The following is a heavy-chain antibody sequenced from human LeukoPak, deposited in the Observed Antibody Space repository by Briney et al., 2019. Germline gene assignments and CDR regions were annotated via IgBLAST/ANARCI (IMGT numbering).Heavy chain of an antibody. J-gene: IGHJ3*02. CDR3: ARGGRYCSGGSCYHVAFDI. CDR1: GGSISSSNW. CDR2: IYHSGST. Sequence: SGTLSLTCAVSGGSISSSNWWSWVRQPPGKGLEWIGEIYHSGSTNYNPSLKSRVTISVDKSKNQFSLKVSSVTAADTAVYYCARGGRYCSGGSCYHVAFDIWGQGTMVTVSS. D-gene: IGHD2-15*01. V-gene: IGHV4-4*02.